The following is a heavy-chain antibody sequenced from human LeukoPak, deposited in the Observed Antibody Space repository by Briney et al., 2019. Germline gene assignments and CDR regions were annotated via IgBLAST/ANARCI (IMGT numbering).Heavy chain of an antibody. D-gene: IGHD5-12*01. J-gene: IGHJ4*02. CDR2: ISSNGGST. CDR1: GFTFSSYA. V-gene: IGHV3-64*01. Sequence: AGGSLRLSCAASGFTFSSYAMHWVRQAPGKGLEYVSAISSNGGSTYYANSVKGRFTISRDNSKNTLYLQMGSLRAEDMAVYYCASRGGYSGQRLYYFDYWGQGTLVTVSS. CDR3: ASRGGYSGQRLYYFDY.